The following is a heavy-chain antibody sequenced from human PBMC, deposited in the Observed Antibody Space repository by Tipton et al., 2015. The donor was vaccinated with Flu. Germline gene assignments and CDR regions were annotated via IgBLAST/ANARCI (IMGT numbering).Heavy chain of an antibody. CDR1: GFTFRSYW. CDR3: VRNRVVVAASDTFDI. Sequence: SLRLSCAASGFTFRSYWMSWVRQAPGKGLEWVANIKQDGSEEYYVDSVKGRFTISRDNAKKSLYLQMNSLRDEDTALYYCVRNRVVVAASDTFDIWGQGAVVTVSS. CDR2: IKQDGSEE. D-gene: IGHD6-19*01. V-gene: IGHV3-7*03. J-gene: IGHJ3*02.